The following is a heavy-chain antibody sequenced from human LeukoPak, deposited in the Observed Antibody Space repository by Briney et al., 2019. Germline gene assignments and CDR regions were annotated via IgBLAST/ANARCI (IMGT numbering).Heavy chain of an antibody. D-gene: IGHD1-26*01. Sequence: GRSLRLSCAASGFTFSNYGMHWVRQAPGKGLEWVAAISYDGSTKYYADSVKGRFTSSRDNSKNTLYLQMNSLRPEDTAVYYCAKDSSVWVVGAISFFDYWGQGTLVTVSS. CDR3: AKDSSVWVVGAISFFDY. CDR2: ISYDGSTK. J-gene: IGHJ4*02. CDR1: GFTFSNYG. V-gene: IGHV3-30*18.